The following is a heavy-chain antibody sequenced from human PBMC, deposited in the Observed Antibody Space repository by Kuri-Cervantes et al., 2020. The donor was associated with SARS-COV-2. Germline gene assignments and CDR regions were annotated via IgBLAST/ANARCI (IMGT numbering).Heavy chain of an antibody. D-gene: IGHD4-17*01. CDR3: ARVSFTVTTGGGGFDY. Sequence: ASVKVSCKASGYPFSNYGISWVRQAPGQGLEWMGWISAYNGNTNYAQKVQGRVTMTRNTSISTAYMELSSLRSEDTAVYYCARVSFTVTTGGGGFDYWGRGTLVTVSS. CDR2: ISAYNGNT. V-gene: IGHV1-18*01. CDR1: GYPFSNYG. J-gene: IGHJ4*02.